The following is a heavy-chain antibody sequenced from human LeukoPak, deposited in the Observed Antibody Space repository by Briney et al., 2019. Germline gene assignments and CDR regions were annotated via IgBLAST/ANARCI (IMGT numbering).Heavy chain of an antibody. CDR3: TATPWGGAAAIFDY. V-gene: IGHV3-74*01. CDR1: GFTLNTYW. Sequence: PGGSLRLSCAASGFTLNTYWIHWGRQTPQIGLKWVAGISGDGKFKRNADSVRGRLTIFTDNAKSTVSLQVSSLRAEDTAVYYCTATPWGGAAAIFDYWGQGILVTVSS. J-gene: IGHJ4*02. D-gene: IGHD6-25*01. CDR2: ISGDGKFK.